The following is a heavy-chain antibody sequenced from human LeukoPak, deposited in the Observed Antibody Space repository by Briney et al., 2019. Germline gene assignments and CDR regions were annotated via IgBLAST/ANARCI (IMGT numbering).Heavy chain of an antibody. Sequence: ASVKVSCKASGYTFTSYGISWVRQAPEQGLEWMGWISAYNGNTNYAQKLQGRVTMTTDTSTSTAYMELRSLRSDDTAVYYCARVTSPYGSGSYLFHYYYYMDVWGKGTTVTVSS. CDR2: ISAYNGNT. CDR1: GYTFTSYG. J-gene: IGHJ6*03. CDR3: ARVTSPYGSGSYLFHYYYYMDV. D-gene: IGHD3-10*01. V-gene: IGHV1-18*01.